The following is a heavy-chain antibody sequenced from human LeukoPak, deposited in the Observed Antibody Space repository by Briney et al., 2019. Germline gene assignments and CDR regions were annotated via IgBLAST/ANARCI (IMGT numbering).Heavy chain of an antibody. CDR3: ARSLRNAFDI. J-gene: IGHJ3*02. CDR1: GFTFTNYA. CDR2: VGGGGDNT. Sequence: GGSLRLSCAATGFTFTNYAMSWVRQAPGKGLEWVSIVGGGGDNTFYADSVKGRFIISTDNANNSLYLQMNSLRAEDTAVYYCARSLRNAFDIWGQGTMVTVSS. V-gene: IGHV3-23*01. D-gene: IGHD3-3*01.